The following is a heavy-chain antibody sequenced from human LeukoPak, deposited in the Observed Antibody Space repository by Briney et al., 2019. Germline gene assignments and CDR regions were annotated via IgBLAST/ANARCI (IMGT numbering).Heavy chain of an antibody. CDR2: ISAYNGNT. J-gene: IGHJ6*03. CDR3: ARSYGYNYYYYYYMDV. CDR1: GYTFTSYG. D-gene: IGHD5-18*01. Sequence: GASVKVSCKASGYTFTSYGISWVRQAPGQGLEWMGLISAYNGNTNYAQKLQGRVTMTTDTSTSTAYMELRSLRSDDTAVYYCARSYGYNYYYYYYMDVWGKGTTVTVSS. V-gene: IGHV1-18*01.